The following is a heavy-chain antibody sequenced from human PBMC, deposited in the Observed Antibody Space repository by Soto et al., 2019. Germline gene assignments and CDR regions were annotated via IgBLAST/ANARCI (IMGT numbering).Heavy chain of an antibody. CDR2: ISYDGSNK. CDR1: GFTFSSYG. J-gene: IGHJ2*01. D-gene: IGHD4-17*01. Sequence: PGGSLRLSCAASGFTFSSYGMHWVRQAPGKGLEWVAVISYDGSNKYYADSVKGRSTISRDNSKNTLYLQMNSLRAEDTAVYYCAKGPLTTVVTPGWYFDLWGRGTLVTVSS. V-gene: IGHV3-30*18. CDR3: AKGPLTTVVTPGWYFDL.